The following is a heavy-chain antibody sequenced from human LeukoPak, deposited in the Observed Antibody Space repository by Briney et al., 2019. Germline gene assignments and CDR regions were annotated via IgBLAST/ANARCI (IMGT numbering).Heavy chain of an antibody. CDR3: TTGLRWSQPIDY. CDR2: IKTKTEGETI. V-gene: IGHV3-15*01. CDR1: GFRFSNSY. D-gene: IGHD4-23*01. J-gene: IGHJ4*02. Sequence: PGGSLRLSCAASGFRFSNSYMTWVRQAPGKGLEWVGRIKTKTEGETIHYAAPVKGRFTISRDDSKDTLYLQMNSLKTEDTAVYYCTTGLRWSQPIDYWGQGSLVTVSS.